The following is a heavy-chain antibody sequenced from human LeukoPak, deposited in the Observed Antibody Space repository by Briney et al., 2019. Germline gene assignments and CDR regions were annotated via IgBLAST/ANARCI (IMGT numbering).Heavy chain of an antibody. V-gene: IGHV4-34*01. CDR3: ARGAVWQLVRFYYGMDV. D-gene: IGHD6-13*01. CDR2: INHSGST. Sequence: SETLSLTCAVYGGSFSGYYWSWIRQPPGKGLEWLGEINHSGSTNYNPSLKSRVTISVDTSKNQFSLKLSSVTAADTAVYYCARGAVWQLVRFYYGMDVWGQGTTVTVSS. J-gene: IGHJ6*02. CDR1: GGSFSGYY.